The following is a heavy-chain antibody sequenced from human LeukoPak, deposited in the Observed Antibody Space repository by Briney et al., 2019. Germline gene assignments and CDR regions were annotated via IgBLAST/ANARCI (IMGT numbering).Heavy chain of an antibody. D-gene: IGHD6-19*01. V-gene: IGHV3-30-3*01. Sequence: GGSLRLSCAASGFTFSSYAMHWVRQAPGKGLEWVAVISYDGSNKYYADSVKGRFTISRDNSKNTLYLQMNSLRAEDTAVYYCARAGVAGPVYYYGMDVWGQGTTVTVSS. J-gene: IGHJ6*02. CDR1: GFTFSSYA. CDR3: ARAGVAGPVYYYGMDV. CDR2: ISYDGSNK.